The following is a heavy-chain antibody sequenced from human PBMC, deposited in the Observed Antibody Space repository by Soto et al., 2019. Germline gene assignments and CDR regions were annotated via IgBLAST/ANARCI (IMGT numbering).Heavy chain of an antibody. J-gene: IGHJ4*02. D-gene: IGHD1-1*01. V-gene: IGHV1-69*12. Sequence: QVHLVQSGAEVKRPGSSVKVSCKASGGTFSSYAITWVRQAPGQGLEWMGGIIPIFGTTNYAQKFQSSVTITADESTSTAYMEVSSLRSEDTAVYYCARCGTTGTTYHYFDYWGQGLLVTVSS. CDR3: ARCGTTGTTYHYFDY. CDR1: GGTFSSYA. CDR2: IIPIFGTT.